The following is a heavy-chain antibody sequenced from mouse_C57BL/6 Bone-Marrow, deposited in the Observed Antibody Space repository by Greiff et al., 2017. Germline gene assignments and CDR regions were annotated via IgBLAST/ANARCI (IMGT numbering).Heavy chain of an antibody. CDR2: ISNGGGST. D-gene: IGHD1-1*01. Sequence: EVQLVESGGGLVQPGGSLKLSCAASGFTFSDYYMYWVRQTPEKRLEWVAYISNGGGSTYYPDTVKGRFTISRDNAKNTLYLQMSSLKSEDTAMYYCARKDGSSPYAMDYWGQGTSVTVSS. CDR1: GFTFSDYY. CDR3: ARKDGSSPYAMDY. J-gene: IGHJ4*01. V-gene: IGHV5-12*01.